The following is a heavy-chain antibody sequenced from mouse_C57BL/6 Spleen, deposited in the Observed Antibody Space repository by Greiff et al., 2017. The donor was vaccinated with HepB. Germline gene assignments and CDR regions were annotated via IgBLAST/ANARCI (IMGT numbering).Heavy chain of an antibody. V-gene: IGHV1-69*01. J-gene: IGHJ1*03. CDR1: GYTFTSYW. CDR2: IDPSDSYT. CDR3: ARREGLYGNSLGFDV. D-gene: IGHD2-1*01. Sequence: QVQLQQPGAELVMPGASVKLSCKASGYTFTSYWMHWVKQRPGQGLEWIGEIDPSDSYTNYNQKFKGKSTLTVDKSSSTAYMQLSSLTSEDSAVYYCARREGLYGNSLGFDVWGTGTTVTVSS.